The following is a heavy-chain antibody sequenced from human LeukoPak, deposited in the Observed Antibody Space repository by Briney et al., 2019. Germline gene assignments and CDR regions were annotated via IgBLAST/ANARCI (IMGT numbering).Heavy chain of an antibody. V-gene: IGHV4-39*01. Sequence: SETLSLTCTVSGGSISSSSYYWGWIRQPPGKGLEWIGYIYYSGSTYYNPSLKSRLTISVDTSKSQFSLKLSSVTAADTAVYYCARLKRPLEGCFDPWGQGTLVTVSS. CDR3: ARLKRPLEGCFDP. CDR2: IYYSGST. J-gene: IGHJ5*02. CDR1: GGSISSSSYY.